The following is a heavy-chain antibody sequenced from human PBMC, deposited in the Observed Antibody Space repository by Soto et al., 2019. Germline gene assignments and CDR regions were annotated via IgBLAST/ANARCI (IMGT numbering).Heavy chain of an antibody. J-gene: IGHJ4*02. CDR2: IYYSGST. CDR3: ASQSGYDGDFDY. V-gene: IGHV4-59*01. Sequence: SETLSLTCTVSGGSISSYYWSWIRQPPGKGLEWIGYIYYSGSTNYNPSLKSRVTRSVDKSKNQFSLKLSSVTAADTAVYYCASQSGYDGDFDYWGQGTMVTVSS. D-gene: IGHD5-12*01. CDR1: GGSISSYY.